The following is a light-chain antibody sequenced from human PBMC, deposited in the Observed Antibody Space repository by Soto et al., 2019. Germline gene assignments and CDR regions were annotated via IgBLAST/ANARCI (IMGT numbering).Light chain of an antibody. Sequence: QSALTQPPSASGSPGQSVTISCTGTSSDVGGYNYVSWYQQHPGKAPKLMIYEVSKRPSGVPDRFSGSKSGNAASLTVSGLQAEYEADYYCSTYTGXNNLGVFGTGTKVTVL. J-gene: IGLJ1*01. CDR3: STYTGXNNLGV. CDR1: SSDVGGYNY. CDR2: EVS. V-gene: IGLV2-8*01.